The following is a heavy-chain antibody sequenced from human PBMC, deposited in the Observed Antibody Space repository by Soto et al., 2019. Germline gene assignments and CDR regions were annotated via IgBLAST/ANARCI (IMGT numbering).Heavy chain of an antibody. J-gene: IGHJ4*02. CDR2: INTDGSYI. CDR3: ASSVLWPIDRNY. CDR1: GFTFSNSW. Sequence: GGSLRLSCAASGFTFSNSWMHWVRQTPGKGLVWVSRINTDGSYINYVDSVKGRFTVSRDNAKSTLYLQMNSLRAEDSAVYYCASSVLWPIDRNYPGQGTQGTVSA. D-gene: IGHD3-10*01. V-gene: IGHV3-74*01.